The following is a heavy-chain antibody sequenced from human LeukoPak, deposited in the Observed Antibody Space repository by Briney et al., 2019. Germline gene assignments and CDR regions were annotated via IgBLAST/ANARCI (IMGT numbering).Heavy chain of an antibody. CDR2: ISGSGGST. D-gene: IGHD3-22*01. CDR3: AKGYDSSGFDY. J-gene: IGHJ4*02. Sequence: GGSLRLSCAASGFIFSSYWMTWVRQAPGKGLEWVSAISGSGGSTYYADSVKGRFTISRDNSKNTLYLQMNSLRAEDTAVYYCAKGYDSSGFDYWGQGTLVTVSS. CDR1: GFIFSSYW. V-gene: IGHV3-23*01.